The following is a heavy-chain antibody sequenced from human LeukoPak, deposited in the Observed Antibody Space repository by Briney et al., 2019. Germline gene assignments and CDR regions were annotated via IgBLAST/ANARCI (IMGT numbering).Heavy chain of an antibody. CDR3: ARVHSSGWSRIFDS. CDR1: GASVSSGY. D-gene: IGHD6-19*01. Sequence: PSETLSLTCTVSGASVSSGYWSGIRQPPGKGLELIGYMYYRDSSNYNPSLKSRVTISIGTSKNQFSLKLSSVTAADTAVYYCARVHSSGWSRIFDSWGQGTLVTVSS. V-gene: IGHV4-59*02. CDR2: MYYRDSS. J-gene: IGHJ4*02.